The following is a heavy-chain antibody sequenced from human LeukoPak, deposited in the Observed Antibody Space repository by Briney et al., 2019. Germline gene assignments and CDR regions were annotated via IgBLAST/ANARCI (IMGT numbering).Heavy chain of an antibody. CDR3: ARQSIAVAGRGDFDY. CDR2: IYPGDSDT. Sequence: GESLKISCKGSGYSFTSYWIGWVRQMPGKGLEWMGIIYPGDSDTRYSPSFQGQVTISADKSISTAYLQWSSLKASDTAMYYCARQSIAVAGRGDFDYWGQGTLVTVSS. CDR1: GYSFTSYW. J-gene: IGHJ4*02. V-gene: IGHV5-51*01. D-gene: IGHD6-19*01.